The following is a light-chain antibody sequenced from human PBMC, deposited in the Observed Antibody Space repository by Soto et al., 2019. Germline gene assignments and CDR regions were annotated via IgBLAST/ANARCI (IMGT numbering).Light chain of an antibody. Sequence: QSVLTQPPSASGTPGQRATISCSGSSSNIGSNYVYWYQQLPGTAPKLLIYRNNQRPSGVSDRFSGSKSGNTASLTITGLQAEDEADYYCISYTSDNTYVFGTGTKVTVL. CDR2: RNN. V-gene: IGLV1-47*01. J-gene: IGLJ1*01. CDR3: ISYTSDNTYV. CDR1: SSNIGSNY.